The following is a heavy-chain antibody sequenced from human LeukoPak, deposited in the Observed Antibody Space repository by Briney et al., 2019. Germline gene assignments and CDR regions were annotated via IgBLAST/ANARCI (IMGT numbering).Heavy chain of an antibody. J-gene: IGHJ3*01. CDR1: GFPFNSYV. CDR3: AKEVAFGAGAYDV. D-gene: IGHD3-10*01. V-gene: IGHV3-33*06. CDR2: IWFDGSHE. Sequence: GGSLRLSCAASGFPFNSYVIHWVRQAPGKGLEWVAIIWFDGSHEDYVDSVRGRFTISRDNSGNTMYLQMNSLRVEDTALYFCAKEVAFGAGAYDVWGQGTRVTVSS.